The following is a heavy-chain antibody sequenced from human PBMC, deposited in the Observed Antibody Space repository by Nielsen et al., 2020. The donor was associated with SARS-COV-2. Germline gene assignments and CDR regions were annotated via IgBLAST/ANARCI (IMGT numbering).Heavy chain of an antibody. CDR3: ARESDPFIAVAGTSYYYGMDV. CDR1: GFIFSSYS. Sequence: GESLKISCAASGFIFSSYSMNWVRQAPGKGLEWVSYISSSSSTIYYADSVKGRFTISRDNAKNSLYLQMNSLRAEDTAVYYCARESDPFIAVAGTSYYYGMDVWGQGTTVTVSS. D-gene: IGHD6-19*01. CDR2: ISSSSSTI. V-gene: IGHV3-48*01. J-gene: IGHJ6*02.